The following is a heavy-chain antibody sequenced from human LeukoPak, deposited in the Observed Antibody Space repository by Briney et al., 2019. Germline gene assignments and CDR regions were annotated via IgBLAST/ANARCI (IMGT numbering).Heavy chain of an antibody. CDR2: ISSSSSYI. CDR3: ARDLSVRGSYRTVFDY. V-gene: IGHV3-21*01. J-gene: IGHJ4*02. Sequence: GGSLRLSCAASGFTFSSYSMNWVRQAPGKGLEWVSSISSSSSYIYYADSVKGRFTFSRDNAKNSLYLQMNSLRAEDTAVYYCARDLSVRGSYRTVFDYWGQGTLVTVSS. CDR1: GFTFSSYS. D-gene: IGHD3-16*02.